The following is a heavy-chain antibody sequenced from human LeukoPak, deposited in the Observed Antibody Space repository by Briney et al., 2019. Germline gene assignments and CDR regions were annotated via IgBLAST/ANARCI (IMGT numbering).Heavy chain of an antibody. D-gene: IGHD5-12*01. CDR2: IYSDGSRT. CDR1: GFTFSSCW. J-gene: IGHJ4*02. CDR3: ARLGYSGYDFDY. V-gene: IGHV3-74*01. Sequence: PGGSLRLSCAASGFTFSSCWMHWVRQAPGKGLVWVSRIYSDGSRTRYADSVKGRFTISRDNAKNTLHLQMNSLRAEDTAVYYCARLGYSGYDFDYWGQGTLVTVSS.